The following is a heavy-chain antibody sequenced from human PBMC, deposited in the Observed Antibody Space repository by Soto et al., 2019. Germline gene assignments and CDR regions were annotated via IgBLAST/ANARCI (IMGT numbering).Heavy chain of an antibody. CDR1: GFTFSSYG. J-gene: IGHJ4*02. CDR3: AKDRGGFDY. Sequence: QVQLVESGGGVVQPGRSLRLSCAASGFTFSSYGMHWVRQAPGKGLEWVAVISYDGSNKYYADSVKGRFTISRDNSKNTLYLQMNSLRAEDTAVYYCAKDRGGFDYWGPGTLVTVSS. CDR2: ISYDGSNK. D-gene: IGHD3-16*01. V-gene: IGHV3-30*18.